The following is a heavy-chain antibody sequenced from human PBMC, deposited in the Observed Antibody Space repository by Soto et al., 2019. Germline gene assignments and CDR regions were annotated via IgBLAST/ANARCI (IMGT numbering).Heavy chain of an antibody. D-gene: IGHD3-10*01. V-gene: IGHV3-72*01. Sequence: EVQLVESGGGLVQPGGSLRLSCAASGFTFSDHYMDWVRQAPGKGLEWVGRTRNKANSYTTEYAASVKGRFTISRDDSKNSLYLQMNSLKTEDTAVYYCARGKRGGSGSYQYYYYYMDVWGKGTTVTVSS. CDR2: TRNKANSYTT. CDR3: ARGKRGGSGSYQYYYYYMDV. J-gene: IGHJ6*03. CDR1: GFTFSDHY.